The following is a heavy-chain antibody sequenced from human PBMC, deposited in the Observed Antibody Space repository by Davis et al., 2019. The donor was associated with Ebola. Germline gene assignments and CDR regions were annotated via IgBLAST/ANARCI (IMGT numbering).Heavy chain of an antibody. V-gene: IGHV4-34*01. CDR1: GGSFSGYY. Sequence: MPSETLSPTCAVYGGSFSGYYWSWIRQLPGKGLEWIGEINHSGSTNYNPSLKSRVTISVDTSKNQFSLKLSSVTAADTAVYYCARLHEGDWGQGTMVTVSS. D-gene: IGHD3-16*01. CDR2: INHSGST. J-gene: IGHJ3*01. CDR3: ARLHEGD.